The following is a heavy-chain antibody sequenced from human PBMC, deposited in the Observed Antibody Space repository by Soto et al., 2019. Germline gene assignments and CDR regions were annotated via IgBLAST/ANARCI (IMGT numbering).Heavy chain of an antibody. D-gene: IGHD2-15*01. CDR2: IYTGDSDT. Sequence: PGESLKISCQGSGYSFTSYWIGWVRQMPGKGLEWMGIIYTGDSDTRYSPSFQGQVTISADKSITTAYLQWSSLKASDTAMYFCARRGYGGNGGNAFDIWCQGTMVTVSS. CDR1: GYSFTSYW. CDR3: ARRGYGGNGGNAFDI. V-gene: IGHV5-51*01. J-gene: IGHJ3*02.